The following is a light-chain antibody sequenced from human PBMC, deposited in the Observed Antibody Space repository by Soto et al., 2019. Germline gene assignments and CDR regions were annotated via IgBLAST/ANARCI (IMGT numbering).Light chain of an antibody. CDR3: CSYAGSYTHV. V-gene: IGLV2-11*01. CDR2: DVI. J-gene: IGLJ1*01. CDR1: SSDVGRYNF. Sequence: QSALTQPRSVSGSPGQSVTISCTGTSSDVGRYNFVSWYQQHPDKAPKLMIYDVIKRPSGVPDRFSGSKSGNTASLTIYGLQAEDEADYHCCSYAGSYTHVFLTGTKVTVL.